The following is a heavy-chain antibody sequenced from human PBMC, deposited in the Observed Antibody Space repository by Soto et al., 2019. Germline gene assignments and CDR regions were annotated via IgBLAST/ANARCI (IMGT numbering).Heavy chain of an antibody. J-gene: IGHJ4*02. CDR1: GFTFSMYW. V-gene: IGHV3-74*01. D-gene: IGHD1-1*01. CDR2: INDDGIST. CDR3: TRGPRSTSTGTGAF. Sequence: PGGSLRLSCAASGFTFSMYWMHWVRQVPGKGPEWVSRINDDGISTNYADSVKGRFTISRDKAKNTLYLQMNALRVEDTAVYYCTRGPRSTSTGTGAFWGQGTLVTVPQ.